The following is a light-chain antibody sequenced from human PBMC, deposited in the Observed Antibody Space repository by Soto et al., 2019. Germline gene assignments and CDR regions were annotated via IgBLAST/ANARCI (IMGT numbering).Light chain of an antibody. V-gene: IGKV1-5*01. CDR1: QSISNW. J-gene: IGKJ1*01. Sequence: DIQMTQFPSTLSASVGDRVTITCRASQSISNWLAWYQQKPGKAPKLLIYDASSLAGGVPSRFGGSISGTEFTLTISSLQPDDFATYYCQHYNSYSEAFGQGTKV. CDR3: QHYNSYSEA. CDR2: DAS.